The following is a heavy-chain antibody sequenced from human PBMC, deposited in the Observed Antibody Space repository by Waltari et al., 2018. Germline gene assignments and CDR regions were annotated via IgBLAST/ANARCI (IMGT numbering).Heavy chain of an antibody. V-gene: IGHV3-30-3*01. J-gene: IGHJ5*02. CDR1: GFTFSSYA. Sequence: QVQLVESGGGVVQPGRSLRLSCAASGFTFSSYAMHWVRQAPGKGLEWVAVISYDGSNKYYADSVKGRFTISRDKSKNTLYLQMNSLRAEDTAVYYCARGAGNWNYGWFDPWGQGTLVTVSS. D-gene: IGHD1-7*01. CDR2: ISYDGSNK. CDR3: ARGAGNWNYGWFDP.